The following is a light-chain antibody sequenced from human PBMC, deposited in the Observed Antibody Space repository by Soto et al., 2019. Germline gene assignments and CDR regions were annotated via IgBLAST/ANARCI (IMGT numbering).Light chain of an antibody. CDR2: AAS. V-gene: IGKV1-27*01. CDR1: QSISNY. J-gene: IGKJ4*01. CDR3: QNYNSAPLT. Sequence: DIQMTQSPSSLSASVGDRVTITCRASQSISNYLAWYQQKPGKVPKLLIYAASTLQSGVPSRFSGSGSGTDFTLNISSLQHEDVANYYCQNYNSAPLTFGGGTKVEIK.